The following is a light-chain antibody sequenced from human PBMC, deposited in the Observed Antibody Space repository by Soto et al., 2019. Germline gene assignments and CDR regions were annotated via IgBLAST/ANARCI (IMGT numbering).Light chain of an antibody. Sequence: DVVMTQTPLSLSVAPGQPASISCKSSQSLLHITGATFLFWYLQKPGQSPQLLIYEVSTRVSGVPDRFSGSGSGTDFTLEISRVETDDVGIYYCMQSTQLPPTFGQGTRLWIE. V-gene: IGKV2D-29*02. J-gene: IGKJ5*01. CDR2: EVS. CDR1: QSLLHITGATF. CDR3: MQSTQLPPT.